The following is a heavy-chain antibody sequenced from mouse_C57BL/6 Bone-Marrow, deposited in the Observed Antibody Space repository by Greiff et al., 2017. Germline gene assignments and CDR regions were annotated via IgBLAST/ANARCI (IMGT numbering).Heavy chain of an antibody. Sequence: QFQLQQSGPGLVQPSQSLSITCTVSGFSLTSYGVHWVRQSPGKGLEWLGVIWRGGSTDYNAAFMSRLSITKDNSKSQVFFKMNSLQADDTAIYYCAKMEYYDYLRYFDVWGTGTTVTVSS. J-gene: IGHJ1*03. CDR3: AKMEYYDYLRYFDV. CDR2: IWRGGST. CDR1: GFSLTSYG. V-gene: IGHV2-5*01. D-gene: IGHD2-4*01.